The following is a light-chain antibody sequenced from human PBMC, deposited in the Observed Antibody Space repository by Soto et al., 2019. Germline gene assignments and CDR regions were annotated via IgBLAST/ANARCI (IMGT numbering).Light chain of an antibody. CDR3: QQYGVSPLT. J-gene: IGKJ3*01. CDR2: GAF. Sequence: EIVLTQSPGTLSLSPGETATVSCRATESLITKALAWYQQKPGQAPRLLIYGAFTRDAAIPDRFNGSGSGTDFALTISRLELEDSAVYYCQQYGVSPLTVCPGTKVEIK. CDR1: ESLITKA. V-gene: IGKV3-20*01.